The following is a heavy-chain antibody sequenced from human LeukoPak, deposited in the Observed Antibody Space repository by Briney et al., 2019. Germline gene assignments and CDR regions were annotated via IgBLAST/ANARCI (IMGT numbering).Heavy chain of an antibody. Sequence: PGGSLRLSCAASGFTFSSYAMSWVRQAPGKGLEWASAISGSGGSTYYADSVKGRFTISRDNSKTTLYLQMNSLRAEDTAVYYCAMAPIVVVTASYFDYWGQGTLVTVSS. J-gene: IGHJ4*02. CDR3: AMAPIVVVTASYFDY. CDR2: ISGSGGST. D-gene: IGHD2-21*02. V-gene: IGHV3-23*01. CDR1: GFTFSSYA.